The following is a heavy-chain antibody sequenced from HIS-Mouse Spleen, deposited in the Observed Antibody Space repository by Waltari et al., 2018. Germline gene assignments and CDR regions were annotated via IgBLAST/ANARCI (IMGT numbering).Heavy chain of an antibody. CDR3: ASSIAAAGKNLGYLQH. CDR2: IHPSGGRP. Sequence: QVQLVQSGAEVKKPGASVKVSCKASGYTFTSYYMHWVRQAPGQGLEWMGVIHPSGGRPRYAQTFQGGVTMTWDWSTRTRYMELSSLRSEHTAVDDCASSIAAAGKNLGYLQHWGQGTLVTVSS. J-gene: IGHJ1*01. CDR1: GYTFTSYY. V-gene: IGHV1-46*01. D-gene: IGHD6-13*01.